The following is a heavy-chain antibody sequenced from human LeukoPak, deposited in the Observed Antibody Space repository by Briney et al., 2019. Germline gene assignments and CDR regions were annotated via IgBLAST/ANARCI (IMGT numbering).Heavy chain of an antibody. CDR2: IYSGGST. D-gene: IGHD6-19*01. J-gene: IGHJ3*02. CDR3: ATLAVAGTENAFDI. CDR1: GFTVSSNY. V-gene: IGHV3-66*01. Sequence: GGSLRLSCAASGFTVSSNYMSWVRQAPGKGVEWVSVIYSGGSTYYADSVKGRFTISRDNSKNTLYLQMNSLRAEDTAVYYCATLAVAGTENAFDIWGQGTMVTVSS.